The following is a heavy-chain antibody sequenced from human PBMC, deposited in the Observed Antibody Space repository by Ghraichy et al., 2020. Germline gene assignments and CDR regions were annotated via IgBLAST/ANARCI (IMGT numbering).Heavy chain of an antibody. Sequence: ASVKVSCKASGSTFSTYYIHRVRQAPGQGLEWMGRINPNTADTKYAQKFQGRVTMTRDTSIDTAYMDLSSLRSDDTAVYYCARDFFSSITSPNYYYGMDLWGQGTAVTVSS. CDR1: GSTFSTYY. CDR2: INPNTADT. V-gene: IGHV1-2*06. J-gene: IGHJ6*02. CDR3: ARDFFSSITSPNYYYGMDL. D-gene: IGHD1-14*01.